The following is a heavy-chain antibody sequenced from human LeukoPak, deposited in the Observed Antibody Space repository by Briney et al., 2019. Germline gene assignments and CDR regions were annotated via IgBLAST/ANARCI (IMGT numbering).Heavy chain of an antibody. CDR3: ASRYCSGGSCYLTFDY. D-gene: IGHD2-15*01. CDR1: GGTFGSYA. J-gene: IGHJ4*02. CDR2: IIPIFGTA. Sequence: PWASVKVSCKASGGTFGSYAISWVRQAPGQGLEWMGGIIPIFGTANYAQKFQGRVTITADESTSTAYMELSSLRSEDTAVYYCASRYCSGGSCYLTFDYWGQGTLVTVSS. V-gene: IGHV1-69*13.